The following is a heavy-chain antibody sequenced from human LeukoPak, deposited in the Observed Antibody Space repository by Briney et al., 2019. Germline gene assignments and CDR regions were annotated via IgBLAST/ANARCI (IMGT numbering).Heavy chain of an antibody. J-gene: IGHJ4*02. CDR1: GGSISSGSYY. V-gene: IGHV4-61*02. D-gene: IGHD5-24*01. CDR3: ARGEMATILFDY. Sequence: SETLSLTCTVSGGSISSGSYYWSWIRQPAGKGLEWIGRIYTSGSTNYNPSLKSRVTISVDTSKNQFSLKLSSVTAADTAVYYCARGEMATILFDYWGQGTLVTVSS. CDR2: IYTSGST.